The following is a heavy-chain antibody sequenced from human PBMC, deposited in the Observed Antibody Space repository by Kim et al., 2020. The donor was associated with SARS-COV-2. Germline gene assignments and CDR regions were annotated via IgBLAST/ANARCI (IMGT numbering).Heavy chain of an antibody. CDR2: IWYDGSNK. Sequence: GGSLRLSCAASGFTFSSYGMHWVRQAPGKGLEWVAVIWYDGSNKYYADSVKGRFTISRDNSKNTLYLQMNSLRAEDTAVYYCAREVRGFSAPAAPFDYWGQGTLVTVSS. CDR1: GFTFSSYG. V-gene: IGHV3-33*01. J-gene: IGHJ4*02. CDR3: AREVRGFSAPAAPFDY. D-gene: IGHD3-10*01.